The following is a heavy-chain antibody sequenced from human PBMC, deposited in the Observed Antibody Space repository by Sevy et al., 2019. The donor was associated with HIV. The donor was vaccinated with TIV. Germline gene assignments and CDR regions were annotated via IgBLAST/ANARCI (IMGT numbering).Heavy chain of an antibody. D-gene: IGHD3-22*01. V-gene: IGHV3-21*01. J-gene: IGHJ4*02. CDR2: IGGSSSYI. CDR1: GFTFSSYS. CDR3: ARDQAYYDSSGVHGY. Sequence: GGSLRLSCAASGFTFSSYSMNWVRQAPGKGLEWVSSIGGSSSYIYYEDSVKGRFTISKDNAKNSLYLSMNSLTAEDTAVYYCARDQAYYDSSGVHGYWGQGTLVTVSS.